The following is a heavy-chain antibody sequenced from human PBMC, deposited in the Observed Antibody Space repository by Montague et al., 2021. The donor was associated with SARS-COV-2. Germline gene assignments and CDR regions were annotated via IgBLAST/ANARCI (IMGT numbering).Heavy chain of an antibody. J-gene: IGHJ5*02. D-gene: IGHD3-9*01. V-gene: IGHV5-51*04. Sequence: QSGAEVKKPGESLKISCKASGYSFPTYWIGWVRQMPGKGLEWMGAIYPRDSDTRYSPSFQGHVTISADKPISTAYLQWSSLKASDTAMYYCARHGGDILTGYYKFWWFDPWGQGTLVTVSS. CDR2: IYPRDSDT. CDR3: ARHGGDILTGYYKFWWFDP. CDR1: GYSFPTYW.